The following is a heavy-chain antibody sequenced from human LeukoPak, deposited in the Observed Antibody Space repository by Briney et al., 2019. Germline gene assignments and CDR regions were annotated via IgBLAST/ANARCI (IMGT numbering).Heavy chain of an antibody. V-gene: IGHV1-8*01. CDR2: MNLNGGNT. D-gene: IGHD5-12*01. CDR3: ASPTNQDTGANQYSGSIRHYYGMAV. J-gene: IGHJ6*02. CDR1: GYTGSNYD. Sequence: GASVKLSCKAAGYTGSNYDINWLRQAPGQGLEWKGWMNLNGGNTGAAQKFQGRANMTREKSISTDYRDLSNMRSEDTVVYYCASPTNQDTGANQYSGSIRHYYGMAVWGQGTTVTVSS.